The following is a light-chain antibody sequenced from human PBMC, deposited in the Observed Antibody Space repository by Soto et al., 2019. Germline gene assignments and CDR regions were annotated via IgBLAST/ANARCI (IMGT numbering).Light chain of an antibody. CDR2: GAS. CDR1: QSVSSSSY. Sequence: EIMLTQSPGTLSLSPGERATLSCRASQSVSSSSYLAWYQQRPGQAPRLLIYGASSRATGIPDRFSGSGSGTDFTLTINRLEPEDFAVYYCQQYGSSFGQGTRLEI. J-gene: IGKJ5*01. CDR3: QQYGSS. V-gene: IGKV3-20*01.